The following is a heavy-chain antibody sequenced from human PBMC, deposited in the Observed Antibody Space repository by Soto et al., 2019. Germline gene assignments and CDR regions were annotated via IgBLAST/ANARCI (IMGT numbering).Heavy chain of an antibody. D-gene: IGHD3-3*01. Sequence: QVQLVQSGAEVKKPGASVKVSCKASGYTFTSYGIIWVRQAPGQGLEWMGWISAYNGNTNYAQKLQGRVTMTTDTSTSTAYLELRSLRSDDTAVYYCARVPLDTIFGVVIIPVDYYYGMDVWGQGTTVTVSS. V-gene: IGHV1-18*04. CDR3: ARVPLDTIFGVVIIPVDYYYGMDV. J-gene: IGHJ6*02. CDR2: ISAYNGNT. CDR1: GYTFTSYG.